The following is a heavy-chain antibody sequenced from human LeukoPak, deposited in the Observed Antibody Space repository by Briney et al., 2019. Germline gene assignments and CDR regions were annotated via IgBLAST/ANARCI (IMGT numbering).Heavy chain of an antibody. CDR2: IYHSGST. D-gene: IGHD3-10*01. V-gene: IGHV4-38-2*02. Sequence: PSETLSLTCTVSGYSLSSGYYWGWIRQPPQKGLEWIGTIYHSGSTYYNPSLKSRVTISVDTSKNQFSLKLSSVTAADTAVYYCAREGSIWGQGTMVTVSS. CDR1: GYSLSSGYY. J-gene: IGHJ3*02. CDR3: AREGSI.